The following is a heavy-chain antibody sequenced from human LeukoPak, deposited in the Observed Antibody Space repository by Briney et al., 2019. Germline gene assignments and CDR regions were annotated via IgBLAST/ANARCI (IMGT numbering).Heavy chain of an antibody. CDR2: ISNDGKYI. Sequence: GGSLRLSCAASGFTFSSYSMNWVRQAPGKGLEWVSSISNDGKYIYYADSVKGRFTISRDNAKSSLYLQMNSLRAEDTAVYYCARDIVAYCGGDCYSAFDIWGQGTMVTVSS. J-gene: IGHJ3*02. V-gene: IGHV3-21*01. CDR1: GFTFSSYS. CDR3: ARDIVAYCGGDCYSAFDI. D-gene: IGHD2-21*02.